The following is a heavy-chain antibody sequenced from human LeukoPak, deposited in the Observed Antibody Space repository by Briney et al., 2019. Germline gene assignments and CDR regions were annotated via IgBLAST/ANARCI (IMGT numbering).Heavy chain of an antibody. J-gene: IGHJ5*02. CDR3: ARDLDIVVVPAAMGS. CDR2: ISAYNGNT. D-gene: IGHD2-2*03. V-gene: IGHV1-18*01. Sequence: ASVKVSCKASSYTFTNYGISWVRQAPGQGLEWMGWISAYNGNTNYAQKLQGRVTMTTDTSTSTAYMELRSLRSDDTAVYYCARDLDIVVVPAAMGSWGQGTLVTVSS. CDR1: SYTFTNYG.